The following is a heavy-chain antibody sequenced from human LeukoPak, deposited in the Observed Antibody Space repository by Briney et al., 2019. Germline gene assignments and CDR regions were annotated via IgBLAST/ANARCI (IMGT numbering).Heavy chain of an antibody. J-gene: IGHJ4*02. Sequence: SETLSLTCAVYGGSFSGYYWSWIRQPPGKGLEWIGEINHSGSTNYNPSLKSRVTISVDTSKNQFSLKLSSVSAADTAVYYCARQAYGLYFDYWGQGTQVTVSS. CDR2: INHSGST. CDR3: ARQAYGLYFDY. CDR1: GGSFSGYY. V-gene: IGHV4-34*01. D-gene: IGHD3-16*01.